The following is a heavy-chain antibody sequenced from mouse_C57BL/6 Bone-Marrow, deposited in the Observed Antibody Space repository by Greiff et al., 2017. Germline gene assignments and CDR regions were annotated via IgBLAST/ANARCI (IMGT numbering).Heavy chain of an antibody. J-gene: IGHJ2*01. CDR3: ARGYYGSSLFDY. CDR1: GYTFTSYG. V-gene: IGHV1-81*01. CDR2: IYPRSGNT. D-gene: IGHD1-1*01. Sequence: QVQLQQSGAELARPGASVKLSCKASGYTFTSYGISWVKQRTGQGLEWIGEIYPRSGNTYYNEKFKGKATLTADKSSSTAYMELRSLTSEDSAVYFCARGYYGSSLFDYWGQGTTRTVSS.